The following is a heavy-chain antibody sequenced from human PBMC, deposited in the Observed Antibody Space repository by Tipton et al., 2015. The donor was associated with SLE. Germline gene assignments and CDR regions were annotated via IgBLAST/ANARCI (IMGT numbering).Heavy chain of an antibody. V-gene: IGHV4-4*08. CDR3: ARGRITMKM. Sequence: TLSLTCTASGVSIESHYWNWIRQPPGKGLEWIAFVHSSGSTNYNPSLRSRVTMSVDTSTNQFSLKLSSVTAADTAVYYCARGRITMKMWGQGTLVTVSS. CDR1: GVSIESHY. J-gene: IGHJ4*02. CDR2: VHSSGST. D-gene: IGHD3-22*01.